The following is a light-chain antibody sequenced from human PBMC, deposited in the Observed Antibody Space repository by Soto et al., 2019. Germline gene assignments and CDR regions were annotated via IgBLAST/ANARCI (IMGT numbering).Light chain of an antibody. V-gene: IGKV3-20*01. J-gene: IGKJ3*01. Sequence: EIVLTQSPGTLSLSPGERATLSCRASQSVSCSYLAWYQQKPGQAPRLLIYGASSRATGIPDRFSGSGSGTDFTLTISRLEPEDFAVYYCQQYRRSRGFTFGPGTKVDIK. CDR3: QQYRRSRGFT. CDR1: QSVSCSY. CDR2: GAS.